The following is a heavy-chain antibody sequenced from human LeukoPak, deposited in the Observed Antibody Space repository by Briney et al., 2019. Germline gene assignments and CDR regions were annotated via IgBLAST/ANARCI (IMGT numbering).Heavy chain of an antibody. Sequence: ASVKVSCTASGYTFTSYAMHWVRQAPGQRLECMGWINTGNGNTKYSQKFQGRVTITRDTSASTAYMDLSSLRSEDTAVYYCARNTETAIPLPYYFDYWGQGTLVTVSS. D-gene: IGHD2-21*02. J-gene: IGHJ4*02. CDR3: ARNTETAIPLPYYFDY. V-gene: IGHV1-3*04. CDR1: GYTFTSYA. CDR2: INTGNGNT.